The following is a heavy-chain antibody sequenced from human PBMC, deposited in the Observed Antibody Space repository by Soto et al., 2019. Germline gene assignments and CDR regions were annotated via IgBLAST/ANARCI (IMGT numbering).Heavy chain of an antibody. J-gene: IGHJ3*02. CDR2: IYSGGST. D-gene: IGHD7-27*01. CDR3: ARKLGMGAFDI. CDR1: GFTVSSNY. V-gene: IGHV3-53*01. Sequence: GGSLRLSCAASGFTVSSNYMSWVRQAPGKGLEWVSVIYSGGSTYYADSVKGRFTITRDNSKNTLYLQMNSLRAEDTAVYYCARKLGMGAFDIWGQGTMVTVSS.